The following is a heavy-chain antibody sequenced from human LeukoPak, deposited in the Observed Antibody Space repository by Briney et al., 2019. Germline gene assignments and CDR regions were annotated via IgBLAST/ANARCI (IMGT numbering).Heavy chain of an antibody. CDR2: IYYSGST. V-gene: IGHV4-39*01. D-gene: IGHD1-26*01. Sequence: SETLSLTCTVSGGSVSSGYYYWSWIRQPPGKGLEWIGSIYYSGSTYYNPSLKSRVTISVDTSKNQFSLKLSSVTAADTAVYYCARYRIIGVWYFDLWGRGTLVTVSS. CDR1: GGSVSSGYYY. J-gene: IGHJ2*01. CDR3: ARYRIIGVWYFDL.